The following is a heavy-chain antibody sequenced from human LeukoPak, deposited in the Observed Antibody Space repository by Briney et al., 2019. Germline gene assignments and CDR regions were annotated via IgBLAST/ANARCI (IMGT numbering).Heavy chain of an antibody. CDR1: GFTFSSYG. J-gene: IGHJ4*02. CDR3: ARGMGGATTYYFDY. Sequence: GGSLRLSCAASGFTFSSYGMHWVRQAPGKGLEWVAVIWYDGSNKYYADSVKGRFTISRDNSKNTLYLQMNSLRAEDTAVYYCARGMGGATTYYFDYWGQGTLVTVPS. CDR2: IWYDGSNK. D-gene: IGHD1-26*01. V-gene: IGHV3-33*01.